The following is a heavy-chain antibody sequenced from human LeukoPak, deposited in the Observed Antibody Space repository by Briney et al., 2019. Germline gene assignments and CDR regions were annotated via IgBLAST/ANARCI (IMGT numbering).Heavy chain of an antibody. CDR3: AKGERRWLRFGTYYFDY. CDR1: GFTFSSYA. J-gene: IGHJ4*02. D-gene: IGHD5-12*01. Sequence: PGGSLRLSCAASGFTFSSYAMSWVRQAPGKGLEWVSAISGSGGSTYYADSVKGRFTISRDNSKNTPYLQMNSLRAEDTAVYYCAKGERRWLRFGTYYFDYWGQGTLVTVSS. V-gene: IGHV3-23*01. CDR2: ISGSGGST.